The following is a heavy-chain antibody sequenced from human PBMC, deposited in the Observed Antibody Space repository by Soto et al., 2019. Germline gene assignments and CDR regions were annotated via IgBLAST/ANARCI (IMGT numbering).Heavy chain of an antibody. D-gene: IGHD3-3*01. CDR1: GGSFSGYY. CDR2: INHSGST. V-gene: IGHV4-34*01. J-gene: IGHJ5*02. CDR3: ASRQLGYDFWSGYYGSFRWFDP. Sequence: PSETLSLTCAVYGGSFSGYYWSWIRQPPGKGLEWIGEINHSGSTNYNPSLKSRVTISVDTSKNQFSLKLSSVTAADTAVYYCASRQLGYDFWSGYYGSFRWFDPWGQGTLVTVSS.